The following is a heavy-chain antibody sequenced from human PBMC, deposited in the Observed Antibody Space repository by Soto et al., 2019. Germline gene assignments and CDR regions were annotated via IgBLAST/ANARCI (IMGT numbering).Heavy chain of an antibody. Sequence: QVQLVQSGAEVKKPGASVKVSCKASGYTFTSYGISWVRQAPGQGLEWMGWISAYNGNTNYAQKLQGRVTMTTDTXXXXXXXXXXXXXXXXXXXXXXXXYQLRYXDPLDWLSSGMDVWGQGTTVTVSS. V-gene: IGHV1-18*01. CDR1: GYTFTSYG. D-gene: IGHD3-9*01. CDR2: ISAYNGNT. J-gene: IGHJ6*02. CDR3: XXYQLRYXDPLDWLSSGMDV.